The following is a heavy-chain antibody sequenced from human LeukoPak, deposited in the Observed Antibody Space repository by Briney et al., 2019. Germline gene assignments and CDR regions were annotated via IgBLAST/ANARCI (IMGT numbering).Heavy chain of an antibody. D-gene: IGHD2-15*01. V-gene: IGHV3-48*03. J-gene: IGHJ4*02. CDR2: ISSTGTTI. CDR3: AGGYCSGGTCYSARY. CDR1: GFTFSNYA. Sequence: PGGSLRLSCAASGFTFSNYAMSWVRQAPGKGLEWVSYISSTGTTIQYADSVKGRFTISRDNAKNSLYPQMNSLRAEDTAVYYCAGGYCSGGTCYSARYWGQGTLVTVSS.